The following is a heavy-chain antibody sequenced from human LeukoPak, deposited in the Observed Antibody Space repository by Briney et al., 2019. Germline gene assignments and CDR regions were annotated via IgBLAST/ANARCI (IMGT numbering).Heavy chain of an antibody. V-gene: IGHV4-30-2*01. CDR1: GGSISSGGYY. Sequence: SQTLSLTCTVSGGSISSGGYYWSWIRQPPGKGLEWIGYIYHSGSTYYNPSLKSRVTISVDTSKNQFSLKLSSVTAADTAVYYCARGHYGSGSSLDYWGQGTLVTVSS. D-gene: IGHD3-10*01. CDR3: ARGHYGSGSSLDY. CDR2: IYHSGST. J-gene: IGHJ4*02.